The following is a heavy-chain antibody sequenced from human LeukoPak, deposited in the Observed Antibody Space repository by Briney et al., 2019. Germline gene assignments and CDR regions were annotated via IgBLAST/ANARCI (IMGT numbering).Heavy chain of an antibody. V-gene: IGHV1-46*01. Sequence: ASVKASCKASGYTFTSYYMHCVRQAPGQGLEWMGMINPSGGSTSYAQKFQGRVTMTRDTSTSTVYMELSSLRSEGTAVYYCARYCSGGSCYSGFFDYWGQGTLVTVSS. CDR2: INPSGGST. J-gene: IGHJ4*02. D-gene: IGHD2-15*01. CDR1: GYTFTSYY. CDR3: ARYCSGGSCYSGFFDY.